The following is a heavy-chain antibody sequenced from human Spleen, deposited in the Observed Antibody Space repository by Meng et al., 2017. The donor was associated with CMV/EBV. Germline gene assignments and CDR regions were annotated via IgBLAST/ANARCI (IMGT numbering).Heavy chain of an antibody. Sequence: ASVKVSCKASGYTFNTYYIHWVRQAPGQGLEWMGVINPSGGSASYAQKFQGRVTMTRDTSTSTVYTEVSSLRSEDTAVYYCARLVVPSATIYYFDYWGQGTLVTVSS. CDR2: INPSGGSA. CDR3: ARLVVPSATIYYFDY. CDR1: GYTFNTYY. V-gene: IGHV1-46*02. J-gene: IGHJ4*02. D-gene: IGHD2-2*01.